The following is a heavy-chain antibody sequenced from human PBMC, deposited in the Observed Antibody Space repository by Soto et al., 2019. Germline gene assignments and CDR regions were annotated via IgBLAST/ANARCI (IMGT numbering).Heavy chain of an antibody. V-gene: IGHV1-69*01. D-gene: IGHD2-2*01. J-gene: IGHJ2*01. CDR2: IIPIFGTA. Sequence: QGQLVQSGAEVKKPGSSVKVSCKASGGTFSSYAISWVRQAPGQGLEWRGGIIPIFGTANDAQKFQGRVKINEDESTSTAYMELSSLRSEDTAVYYCARALMRYCSSTSCHYWYFDLWGRGTLVTVSS. CDR3: ARALMRYCSSTSCHYWYFDL. CDR1: GGTFSSYA.